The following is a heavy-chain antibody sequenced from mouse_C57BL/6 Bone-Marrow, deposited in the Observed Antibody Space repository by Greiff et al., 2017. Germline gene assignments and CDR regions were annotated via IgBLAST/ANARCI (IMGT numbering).Heavy chain of an antibody. J-gene: IGHJ2*01. CDR1: GYTFTSYW. CDR3: ARWGTTVVDPFDY. D-gene: IGHD1-1*01. V-gene: IGHV1-64*01. CDR2: IHPNSGST. Sequence: QVQLQQPGAELVKPGASVKLSCKASGYTFTSYWMHWVKQRPGQGLEWIGMIHPNSGSTNYNEKFKSKATLTVDKSSSTAYMQLSSLTSEDSAVYYCARWGTTVVDPFDYWGQGTTLTVSS.